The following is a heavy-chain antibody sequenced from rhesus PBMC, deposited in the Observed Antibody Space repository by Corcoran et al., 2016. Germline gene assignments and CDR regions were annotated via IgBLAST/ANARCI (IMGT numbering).Heavy chain of an antibody. J-gene: IGHJ6*01. V-gene: IGHV4-127*01. D-gene: IGHD1-44*01. Sequence: QVQLQESGPGLVKPSETLSLTCAVSGYSISSGYGWSWIRQPPGKGLEWIGYIGGSSGTTHHNPSLKMRSTISKDTSKILFSLKLGSVAAAGTAVYYWARVGWGGFYGLDSWGQGVVVTVSA. CDR3: ARVGWGGFYGLDS. CDR1: GYSISSGYG. CDR2: IGGSSGTT.